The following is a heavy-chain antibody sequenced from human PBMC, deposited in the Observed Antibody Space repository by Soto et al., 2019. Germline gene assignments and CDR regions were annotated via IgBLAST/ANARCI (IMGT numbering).Heavy chain of an antibody. V-gene: IGHV1-69*01. CDR1: GGTFSSYA. D-gene: IGHD2-2*01. Sequence: QVQLVQSGAEVKKPGSSVKVSCKASGGTFSSYAISWLRQAPGQGLEWMGGIIPIFGTANYAQKFQGRVTITADESTSTAYMELSSLRSEDTAVYYCARQIYCSSTSCYEENWFDPWGQGTLVTVSS. CDR2: IIPIFGTA. J-gene: IGHJ5*02. CDR3: ARQIYCSSTSCYEENWFDP.